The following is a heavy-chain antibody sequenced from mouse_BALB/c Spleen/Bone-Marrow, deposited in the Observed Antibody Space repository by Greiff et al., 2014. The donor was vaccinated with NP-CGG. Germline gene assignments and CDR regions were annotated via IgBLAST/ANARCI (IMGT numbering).Heavy chain of an antibody. D-gene: IGHD4-1*01. V-gene: IGHV5-17*02. J-gene: IGHJ1*01. CDR3: TRGGNWDDFDV. CDR2: ISSGSSTI. Sequence: DVKLVESGGGLVQPGGFRRLSCAASGFTFSSFGMHWVRQAPEKGLEWVAYISSGSSTIFYVDTVKGRFTISRDNPKNTLFLQMTSLRSEDTAMYYCTRGGNWDDFDVWGAGTTVTVSS. CDR1: GFTFSSFG.